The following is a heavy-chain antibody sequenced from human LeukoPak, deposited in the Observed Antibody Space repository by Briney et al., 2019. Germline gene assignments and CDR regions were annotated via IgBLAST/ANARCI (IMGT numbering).Heavy chain of an antibody. V-gene: IGHV3-23*01. CDR2: ISGDGVSP. D-gene: IGHD4/OR15-4a*01. J-gene: IGHJ4*02. CDR3: ARDPGAFPYFFDC. Sequence: GGSLRLSFAASGFTVSSNYMSWVRQAPGKGLECVSAISGDGVSPYYADSVRGRFTISRDNSKNTLYLQMNSLRVEDTAVYFCARDPGAFPYFFDCWGQGTLVTVSS. CDR1: GFTVSSNY.